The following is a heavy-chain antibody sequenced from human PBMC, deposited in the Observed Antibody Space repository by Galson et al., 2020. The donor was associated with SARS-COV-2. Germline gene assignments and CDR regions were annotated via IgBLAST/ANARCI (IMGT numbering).Heavy chain of an antibody. V-gene: IGHV3-30*04. D-gene: IGHD1-26*01. J-gene: IGHJ4*02. Sequence: SLRLSCAASRFTFSSYAMHWVRQAPGKGLEWVAVISYDGSNKYYADSVKGRFTISRDNSKNTLYLQMNSLRAEDTAVYYCARGYTGSYPPPFAYWGQGTLVTVSS. CDR2: ISYDGSNK. CDR1: RFTFSSYA. CDR3: ARGYTGSYPPPFAY.